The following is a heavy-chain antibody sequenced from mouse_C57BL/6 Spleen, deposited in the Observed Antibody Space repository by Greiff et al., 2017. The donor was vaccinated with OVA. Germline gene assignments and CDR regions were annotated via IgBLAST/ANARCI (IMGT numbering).Heavy chain of an antibody. CDR2: IDPSDSYT. CDR1: GYTFTSYW. Sequence: VQLQQPGAELVKPGASVKLSCKASGYTFTSYWMQWVKQRPGQGLEWIGEIDPSDSYTNYNQKFKGKATLTVDTSSSTAYMQLSSLTSEDSAVDYCARRSGYYAMDYWGQGTSVTVSS. J-gene: IGHJ4*01. CDR3: ARRSGYYAMDY. V-gene: IGHV1-50*01. D-gene: IGHD3-2*02.